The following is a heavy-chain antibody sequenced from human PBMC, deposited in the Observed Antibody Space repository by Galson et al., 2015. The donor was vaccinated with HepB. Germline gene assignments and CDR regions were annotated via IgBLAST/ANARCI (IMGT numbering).Heavy chain of an antibody. D-gene: IGHD3-16*01. V-gene: IGHV3-48*03. J-gene: IGHJ6*04. Sequence: SLRLSCAASGFTSSSYEMNWVRQAPGKGLEWVSYISSSGSNIYYAESVKGRFTISRDNAKNSLYLQVNSLRAEDTAVYYCARGLNYYYGLDVWGKGTTVTVSS. CDR2: ISSSGSNI. CDR3: ARGLNYYYGLDV. CDR1: GFTSSSYE.